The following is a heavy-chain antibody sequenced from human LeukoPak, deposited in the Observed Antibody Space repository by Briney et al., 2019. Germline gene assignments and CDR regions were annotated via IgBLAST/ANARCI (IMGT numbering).Heavy chain of an antibody. J-gene: IGHJ4*02. D-gene: IGHD3-22*01. CDR2: INHSGST. CDR3: ARGSRVVARY. V-gene: IGHV4-34*01. Sequence: PSETLSLTCAVYGGSFSGYYWSWIRQPPGKGLEWIGEINHSGSTNYNPSLKSRVTISVDTSKNQFSLKLSSVAAADTAVYYCARGSRVVARYWGQGTLVTVSS. CDR1: GGSFSGYY.